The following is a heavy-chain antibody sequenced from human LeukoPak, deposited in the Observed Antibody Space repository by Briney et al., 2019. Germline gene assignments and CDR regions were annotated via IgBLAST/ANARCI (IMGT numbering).Heavy chain of an antibody. CDR3: AKSARYCSSTSCSTGGDY. CDR2: ISGSGGST. Sequence: PGGSLRLSCAASGLTFGSYAMSWVRQAPGKGLEWLSAISGSGGSTYYADSVKGRFTISRDNSKNTLYLQMNSLRAEDTAVYYCAKSARYCSSTSCSTGGDYWGQGTLVTVSS. CDR1: GLTFGSYA. D-gene: IGHD2-2*01. V-gene: IGHV3-23*01. J-gene: IGHJ4*02.